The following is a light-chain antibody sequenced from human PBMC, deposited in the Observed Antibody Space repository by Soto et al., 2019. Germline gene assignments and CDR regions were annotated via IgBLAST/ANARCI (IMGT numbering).Light chain of an antibody. CDR1: QSISKS. CDR2: DAS. CDR3: QHYGSYSRP. J-gene: IGKJ1*01. V-gene: IGKV1-5*01. Sequence: DIQMSQSPSTRSASVGDRVTITCRASQSISKSLAWYEQKPGKAPSLLITDASSLERGVPSRFSGSGSATEFTLTISSLQPDDFATFYCQHYGSYSRPFGQGPNVDIK.